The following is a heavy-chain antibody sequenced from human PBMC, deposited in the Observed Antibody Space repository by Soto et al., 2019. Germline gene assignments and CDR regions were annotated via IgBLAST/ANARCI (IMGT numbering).Heavy chain of an antibody. CDR3: ARHQSHSSSYVDP. V-gene: IGHV4-39*01. Sequence: QLQLQESGPGLVKPSETLSLTCTVSGGSISSSSYYWGWIRQPPGKGLEWIGSIFYRGNTYYNPSLKSRVTISVDTSKNQFSLKLSSVTAADTAVYYCARHQSHSSSYVDPWGQGTLVTVSS. CDR1: GGSISSSSYY. J-gene: IGHJ5*02. D-gene: IGHD6-13*01. CDR2: IFYRGNT.